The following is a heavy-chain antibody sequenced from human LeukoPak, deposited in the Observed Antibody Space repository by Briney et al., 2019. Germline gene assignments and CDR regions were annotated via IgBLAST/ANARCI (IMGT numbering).Heavy chain of an antibody. V-gene: IGHV1-69*13. CDR1: GGTFISYA. J-gene: IGHJ4*02. CDR3: ARVIRERHGYKWAYYFDY. Sequence: SVKVSCKASGGTFISYAISWVRQAPGQGLEWMGGIIPIFGTANYAQKFQGRVTITADESTSTAYMELRSLRSEDTAVYYCARVIRERHGYKWAYYFDYWGQGTLVTVSS. D-gene: IGHD5-24*01. CDR2: IIPIFGTA.